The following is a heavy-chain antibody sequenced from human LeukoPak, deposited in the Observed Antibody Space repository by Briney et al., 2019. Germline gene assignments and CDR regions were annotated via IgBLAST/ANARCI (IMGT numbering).Heavy chain of an antibody. CDR1: GFTFSSYA. V-gene: IGHV3-30*04. D-gene: IGHD6-13*01. CDR3: AREEELAPFDY. Sequence: GGSLRLSCAASGFTFSSYAMHWVRQAPGKGLEWVAVISYDGSNKYYADSVKGRFTISRDNSKNMLYLQMNSLRAEDTAVYYCAREEELAPFDYWGQGTLVTVSS. CDR2: ISYDGSNK. J-gene: IGHJ4*02.